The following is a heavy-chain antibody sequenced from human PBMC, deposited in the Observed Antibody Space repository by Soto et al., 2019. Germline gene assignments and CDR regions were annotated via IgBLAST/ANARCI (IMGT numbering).Heavy chain of an antibody. J-gene: IGHJ4*02. D-gene: IGHD6-13*01. CDR2: ISAYNGNT. CDR1: GYTFTSYG. Sequence: ASVKVSCKASGYTFTSYGISWVRQAPGQGLEWMGWISAYNGNTNYAQKLQGRVTMTTDTSTSTAYMELRSLRSDDTAVYYCARDLRDRSSWYKIDYWGQGTLVTVSS. V-gene: IGHV1-18*01. CDR3: ARDLRDRSSWYKIDY.